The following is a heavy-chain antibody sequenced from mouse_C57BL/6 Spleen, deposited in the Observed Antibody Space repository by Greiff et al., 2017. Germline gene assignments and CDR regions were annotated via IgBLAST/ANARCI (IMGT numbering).Heavy chain of an antibody. CDR2: INPSTGGT. Sequence: EVQLQQSGPELVKPGASVKISCKASGYSFTGYYMNWVKQSPEKSLEWIGEINPSTGGTTYNQKFKAKATLTVDKSSSTAYMQLKSLTSEDSAVYYCARREYYYGSSYAYAMDYWGQGTSVTVSS. CDR3: ARREYYYGSSYAYAMDY. V-gene: IGHV1-42*01. D-gene: IGHD1-1*01. CDR1: GYSFTGYY. J-gene: IGHJ4*01.